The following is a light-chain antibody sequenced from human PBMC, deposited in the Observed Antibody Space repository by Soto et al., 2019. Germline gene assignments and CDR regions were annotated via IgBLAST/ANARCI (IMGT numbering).Light chain of an antibody. CDR3: QQVNTYPFT. CDR2: SAS. V-gene: IGKV1-13*02. Sequence: AIHLTQSPSSLSASVLDVVTMTFLASQGIGSSLAWYQQKPGKAPRVLIYSASSLSSGVPSRFSGSGSGTEFTLTISSLQPEDFATYFCQQVNTYPFTFGGGTKVDIK. CDR1: QGIGSS. J-gene: IGKJ4*01.